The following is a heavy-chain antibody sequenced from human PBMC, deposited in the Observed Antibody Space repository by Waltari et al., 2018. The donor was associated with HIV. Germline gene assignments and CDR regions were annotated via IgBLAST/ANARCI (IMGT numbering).Heavy chain of an antibody. Sequence: EVQLVESGGGLVQPGGSLRLSCAASGFTFGSYWMSWVRQTPGKGLEWVANIKPDGSEKSYVDSVKGRFSISRDNAKNSLYLQMNSLRAEDTAVYYCARDEVAVPGGEYWGQGTLVTVSA. CDR3: ARDEVAVPGGEY. J-gene: IGHJ4*02. CDR1: GFTFGSYW. D-gene: IGHD6-19*01. CDR2: IKPDGSEK. V-gene: IGHV3-7*01.